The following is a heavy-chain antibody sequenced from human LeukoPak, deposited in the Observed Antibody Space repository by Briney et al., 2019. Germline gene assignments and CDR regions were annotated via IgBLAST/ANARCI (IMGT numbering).Heavy chain of an antibody. CDR1: GGSISSYY. J-gene: IGHJ4*02. D-gene: IGHD3-9*01. CDR3: ARGYFDWLPDY. Sequence: PSETLSLTCTVSGGSISSYYWSWIRQSPGKGLEWIGYIYYSGSTNYNPSLKSRVTISVDTSKNQLSLKLSSVTAADTAVYYCARGYFDWLPDYWGQGTLVTVSS. CDR2: IYYSGST. V-gene: IGHV4-59*01.